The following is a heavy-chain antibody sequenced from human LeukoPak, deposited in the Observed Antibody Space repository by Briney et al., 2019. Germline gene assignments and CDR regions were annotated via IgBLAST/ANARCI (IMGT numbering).Heavy chain of an antibody. Sequence: KPSETLSLTCTLSGGSISTYYWSWIRQPPGKGLEWIGFIYYSGSTNYNPSLESRVTISVETSKKQVGLKRSSATAGDRAMKCRTRGNTYGDGGLMDVWGKGTTVTVSS. V-gene: IGHV4-59*08. CDR1: GGSISTYY. CDR2: IYYSGST. J-gene: IGHJ6*04. D-gene: IGHD5-18*01. CDR3: TRGNTYGDGGLMDV.